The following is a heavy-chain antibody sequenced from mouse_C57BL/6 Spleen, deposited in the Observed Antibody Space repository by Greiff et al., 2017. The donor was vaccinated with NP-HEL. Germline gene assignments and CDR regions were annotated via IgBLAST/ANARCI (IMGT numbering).Heavy chain of an antibody. CDR2: INPSNGGT. CDR3: ARSNCYGRETFAY. D-gene: IGHD1-1*01. CDR1: GYTFTSYW. J-gene: IGHJ3*01. Sequence: VKLQQPGTELVKPGASVKLSCKASGYTFTSYWMHWVKQRPGQGLEWIGNINPSNGGTNYNEKFKSKATLTVDKPSSTAYMQHSSLTSEDSAVYYCARSNCYGRETFAYWGQGTLVTVSA. V-gene: IGHV1-53*01.